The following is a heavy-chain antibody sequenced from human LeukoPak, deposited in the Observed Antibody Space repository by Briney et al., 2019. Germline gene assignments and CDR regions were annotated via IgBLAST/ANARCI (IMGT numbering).Heavy chain of an antibody. CDR3: AKSFGGYDGGYYYGMDV. V-gene: IGHV3-30*18. Sequence: PGRSLRLSCAASGFTLSSYGMPWVHQAPGQGLEWVAVISYDGSNKYYADSVKGRFTISRDNSKNTLYLQMNSLRAEDTAVYYCAKSFGGYDGGYYYGMDVWGQGTTVTVSS. J-gene: IGHJ6*02. D-gene: IGHD5-12*01. CDR1: GFTLSSYG. CDR2: ISYDGSNK.